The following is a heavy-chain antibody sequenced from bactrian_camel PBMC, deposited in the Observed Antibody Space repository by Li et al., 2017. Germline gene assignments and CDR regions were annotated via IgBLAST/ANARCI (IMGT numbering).Heavy chain of an antibody. CDR1: GGTTSGLTIREVC. CDR3: AAQGPGENYCRGRPAEAYDY. D-gene: IGHD3*01. Sequence: HVQLVESGGGSVQAGGSLKLSCAASGGTTSGLTIREVCMGWFRQAPDKEREAVAHIYSDGSTDYADSVKGRFTISRDNTKNTLYLQMNSLKLEDTAMYCCAAQGPGENYCRGRPAEAYDYWGQGTQVTVS. CDR2: IYSDGST. J-gene: IGHJ4*01. V-gene: IGHV3S53*01.